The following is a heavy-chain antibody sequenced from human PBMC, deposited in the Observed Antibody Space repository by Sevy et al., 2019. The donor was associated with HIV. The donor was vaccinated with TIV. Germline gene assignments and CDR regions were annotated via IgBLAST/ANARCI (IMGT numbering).Heavy chain of an antibody. D-gene: IGHD2-15*01. CDR2: IYRSGST. J-gene: IGHJ3*02. CDR1: GGSISSSNW. Sequence: SETLSLTCAVSGGSISSSNWWSWVRQPPGKGLEWIGEIYRSGSTNYNPSLKSRVPISVDKFKNRFSLKLSSVTAADTAVYYCARVTYCSGGSCYPRGDAFDIWGQGTMVTVSS. CDR3: ARVTYCSGGSCYPRGDAFDI. V-gene: IGHV4-4*02.